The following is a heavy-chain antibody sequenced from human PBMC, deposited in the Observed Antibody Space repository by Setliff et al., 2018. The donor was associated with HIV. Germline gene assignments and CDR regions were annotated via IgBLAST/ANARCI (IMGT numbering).Heavy chain of an antibody. CDR2: MTPYSGNT. J-gene: IGHJ6*03. CDR1: GDTFTSYD. Sequence: GASVKVSCKTSGDTFTSYDINWVRQAAGHGLEWMGWMTPYSGNTGYAQKFQGRVSMTTDTSTSTAYMELRSLISDDTAVYYCAREGLWFGDRGYYMDVWGTGTAVTVSS. V-gene: IGHV1-8*02. D-gene: IGHD3-10*01. CDR3: AREGLWFGDRGYYMDV.